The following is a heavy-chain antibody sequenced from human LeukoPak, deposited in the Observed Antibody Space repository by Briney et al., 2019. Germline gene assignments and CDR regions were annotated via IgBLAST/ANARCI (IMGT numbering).Heavy chain of an antibody. CDR1: GYTFTGYY. J-gene: IGHJ4*02. CDR3: ARAQYYYPHHYFVY. D-gene: IGHD3-10*01. V-gene: IGHV1-2*02. Sequence: ASVKVSCLASGYTFTGYYMKWVRQAPGQGLEWMGWINPNSGETTYAQRFQGRVTMTWDNSISTAYMELSRLKSDDTAVYYCARAQYYYPHHYFVYWGQGTLVTVSS. CDR2: INPNSGET.